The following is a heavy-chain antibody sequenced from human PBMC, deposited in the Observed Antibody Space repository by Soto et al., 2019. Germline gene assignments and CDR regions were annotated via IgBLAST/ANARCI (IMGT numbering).Heavy chain of an antibody. CDR1: GYTFTSYY. CDR2: INPSGGST. V-gene: IGHV1-46*01. D-gene: IGHD2-21*02. Sequence: GASVKVSCKASGYTFTSYYMHWVRQAPGQGLEWMGIINPSGGSTSYAQKFQGRVTMTRDTSTSTAYMELRSLRSDDTAVYYCARDSPPDIVVVTTRPTTFDYWGQGTLVTVSS. CDR3: ARDSPPDIVVVTTRPTTFDY. J-gene: IGHJ4*02.